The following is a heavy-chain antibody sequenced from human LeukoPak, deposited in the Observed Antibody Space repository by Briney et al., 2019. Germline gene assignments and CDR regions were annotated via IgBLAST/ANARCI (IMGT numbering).Heavy chain of an antibody. Sequence: ASVKVSCKTSGYTFTISEMNWVRQAPGQGLEWMGWINTNTGNPTYAQAFTGRFVFSLDTSVSTAYLQIGSLKAEDTAVYYCARASTVYSSGWFLKFWGQGTLVTVSS. CDR1: GYTFTISE. CDR2: INTNTGNP. CDR3: ARASTVYSSGWFLKF. D-gene: IGHD6-19*01. V-gene: IGHV7-4-1*01. J-gene: IGHJ4*02.